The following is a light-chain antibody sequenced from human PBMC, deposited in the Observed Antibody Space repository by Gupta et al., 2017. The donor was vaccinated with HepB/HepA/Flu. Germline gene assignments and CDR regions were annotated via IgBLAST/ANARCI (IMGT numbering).Light chain of an antibody. CDR2: DAS. Sequence: DIQMTQSPSSLSASVGDRVTITCQASQDISNYLNWYQQKPGKAPKLLIYDASKVETGVPSRFSGSGSGTDFTFTISSLQPEDIATYYCQQDDNRPITFGQGTXLEIK. CDR3: QQDDNRPIT. J-gene: IGKJ5*01. V-gene: IGKV1-33*01. CDR1: QDISNY.